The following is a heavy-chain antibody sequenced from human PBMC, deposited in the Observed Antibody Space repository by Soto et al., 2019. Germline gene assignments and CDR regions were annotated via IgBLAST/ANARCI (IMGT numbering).Heavy chain of an antibody. D-gene: IGHD2-2*01. CDR1: GFSVSSKY. J-gene: IGHJ6*03. Sequence: PGGSLRLSCAASGFSVSSKYMIWIRQAPGKGLEWVSVIYSGGSTYYAGSVKGRFTITRDNSKNTLYLQMNSLRAEDTAVYYCARDSTSGDYYYYYYMDVWGKGTTVTVSS. CDR3: ARDSTSGDYYYYYYMDV. CDR2: IYSGGST. V-gene: IGHV3-66*01.